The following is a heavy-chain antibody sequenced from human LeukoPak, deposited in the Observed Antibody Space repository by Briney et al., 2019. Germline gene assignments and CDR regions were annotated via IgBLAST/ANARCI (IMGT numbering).Heavy chain of an antibody. CDR2: ISGSGGST. V-gene: IGHV3-23*01. J-gene: IGHJ4*02. D-gene: IGHD2-2*01. CDR3: AKFVVVPAAPDY. Sequence: QTGGSLRLSCAASGFTFSSYAMSWVRQAPGKGLEWVSAISGSGGSTYYADSVKGRFTISRDNSKNTLYLLMNSLRAEDTAVYYCAKFVVVPAAPDYWGQGTLVTVSS. CDR1: GFTFSSYA.